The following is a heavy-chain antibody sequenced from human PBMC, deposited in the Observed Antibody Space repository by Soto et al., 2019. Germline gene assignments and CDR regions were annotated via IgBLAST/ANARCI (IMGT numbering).Heavy chain of an antibody. CDR3: ARDADSSGLHY. CDR1: VFTFSGMF. V-gene: IGHV3-53*01. J-gene: IGHJ4*02. Sequence: GGSLRLSGAASVFTFSGMFMNWVRQAPGKGLEWVSVIYPAGPTYYADSVKGRFTISRDNSKNTLFLQLNNLRAEDTAVYYCARDADSSGLHYWGQGILVTVSS. D-gene: IGHD6-19*01. CDR2: IYPAGPT.